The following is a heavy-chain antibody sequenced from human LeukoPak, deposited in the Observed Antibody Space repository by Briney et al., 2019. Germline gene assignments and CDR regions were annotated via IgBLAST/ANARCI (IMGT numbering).Heavy chain of an antibody. CDR2: IYYSGST. J-gene: IGHJ3*02. D-gene: IGHD4-23*01. Sequence: PSETLSLTCTVSGGFITYYYWSWIRLPPGKGLEWIGYIYYSGSTNYSPSLKSRLTISVDTSKNQFSLKLSSVTAADTAIYYCARITHGDNRFDIWGQGTTVTVSS. CDR3: ARITHGDNRFDI. V-gene: IGHV4-59*01. CDR1: GGFITYYY.